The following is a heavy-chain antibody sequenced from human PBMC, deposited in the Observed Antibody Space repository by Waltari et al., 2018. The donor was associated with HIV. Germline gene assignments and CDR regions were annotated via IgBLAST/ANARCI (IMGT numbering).Heavy chain of an antibody. D-gene: IGHD3-22*01. CDR1: GFTFGDYA. Sequence: EVQLVESGGGLVKPGRSLRLSCTASGFTFGDYAMSWFRQAPGKGLEWVGFIRSKAYGGTTEYAASVKGTFTISRDDSKSIAYLQMNSLKTEDTAVYYCTRFTYYDSSGYYYWGQGTLVTVSS. CDR2: IRSKAYGGTT. V-gene: IGHV3-49*05. CDR3: TRFTYYDSSGYYY. J-gene: IGHJ4*02.